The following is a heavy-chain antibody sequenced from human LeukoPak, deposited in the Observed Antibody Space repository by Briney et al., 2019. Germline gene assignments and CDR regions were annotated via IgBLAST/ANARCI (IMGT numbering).Heavy chain of an antibody. Sequence: SETLSLTCTVSGGSISSYYWSWIQQPPGKGLEWIGYIYTSGSTNYNPSLKSRVTISVDTSKNQFSLKLSSVTAADTAVYYCARVRGSSAYYYYYYMDVWGKGTTVTVSS. D-gene: IGHD6-6*01. CDR2: IYTSGST. J-gene: IGHJ6*03. CDR3: ARVRGSSAYYYYYYMDV. CDR1: GGSISSYY. V-gene: IGHV4-4*09.